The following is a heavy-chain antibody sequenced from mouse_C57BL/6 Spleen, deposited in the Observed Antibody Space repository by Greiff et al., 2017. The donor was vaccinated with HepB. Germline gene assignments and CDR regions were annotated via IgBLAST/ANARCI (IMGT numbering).Heavy chain of an antibody. Sequence: QVQLQQPGAELVKPGASVKMSCKASGYTFTSYWITWVKQRPGQGLEWIGDIYPGSGSTNYNEKFKSKATLTVDTSSSTAYMQLSSLTSEDSAVDYCAIYYGSSSYAMDYWGQGTSVTVSS. CDR1: GYTFTSYW. CDR3: AIYYGSSSYAMDY. V-gene: IGHV1-55*01. D-gene: IGHD1-1*01. J-gene: IGHJ4*01. CDR2: IYPGSGST.